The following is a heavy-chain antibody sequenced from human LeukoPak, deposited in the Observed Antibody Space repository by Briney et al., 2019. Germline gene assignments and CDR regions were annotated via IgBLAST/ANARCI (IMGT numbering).Heavy chain of an antibody. J-gene: IGHJ4*02. V-gene: IGHV3-21*01. CDR3: ARDPLYGDPSYYFDY. Sequence: KAGGSLRLSCAASGFTFSSYSMNWVRQAPGKGLEWVSSISSSSSCIYYADSVKARFTISRDNAKNSLYLQMNSLRAEDTAVYYCARDPLYGDPSYYFDYWGQGTLVTVSS. CDR1: GFTFSSYS. CDR2: ISSSSSCI. D-gene: IGHD4-17*01.